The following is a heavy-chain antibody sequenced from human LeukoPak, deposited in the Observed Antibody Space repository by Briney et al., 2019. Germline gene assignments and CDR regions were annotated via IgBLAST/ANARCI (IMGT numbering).Heavy chain of an antibody. CDR2: ISSSNSDI. Sequence: GGSLRLSCAASGFTFSSYSMNWVRQAPGKGLEWVSCISSSNSDIYYADSVKGRFTISRDNAKNSLYLQMNSLRAEDTAVYYCARDRTAAWTDDAFDIWGQGTMVTVSS. V-gene: IGHV3-21*01. CDR1: GFTFSSYS. D-gene: IGHD6-13*01. CDR3: ARDRTAAWTDDAFDI. J-gene: IGHJ3*02.